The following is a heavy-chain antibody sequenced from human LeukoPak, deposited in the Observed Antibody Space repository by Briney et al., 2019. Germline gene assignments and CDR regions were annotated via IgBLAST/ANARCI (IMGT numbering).Heavy chain of an antibody. V-gene: IGHV1-69*13. J-gene: IGHJ4*02. CDR3: ARDSVIGFDY. CDR1: GYTFSDYY. Sequence: SVKVSCKTAGYTFSDYYIHWVRQAPGQGLEWMGGIIPIFGTANYAQKFQGRVTITADESTSTAYMELSSLRSEDTAVYYCARDSVIGFDYWGQGTLVTVSS. D-gene: IGHD3-22*01. CDR2: IIPIFGTA.